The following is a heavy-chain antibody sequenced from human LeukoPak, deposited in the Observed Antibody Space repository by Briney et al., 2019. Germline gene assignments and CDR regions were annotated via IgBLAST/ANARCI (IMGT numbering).Heavy chain of an antibody. V-gene: IGHV3-30*02. CDR2: IRYDGSNK. D-gene: IGHD6-19*01. Sequence: PGGSLRLSCAASGFTFSSYGMHWVRQAPGKGLEWVAFIRYDGSNKYYADSVKGRFTISRENSKNTLYLQMNSLRAEDTAVYYCAKAPPHSSGWYVFDDWGQGTMVTVSS. CDR3: AKAPPHSSGWYVFDD. J-gene: IGHJ4*02. CDR1: GFTFSSYG.